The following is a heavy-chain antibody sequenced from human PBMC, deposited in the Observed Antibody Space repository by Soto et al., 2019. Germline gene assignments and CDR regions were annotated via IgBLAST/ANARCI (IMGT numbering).Heavy chain of an antibody. CDR1: GGTFSSYA. V-gene: IGHV1-69*13. D-gene: IGHD3-9*01. CDR2: IIPIFGTA. J-gene: IGHJ4*02. CDR3: ATRPAIDWSAQYFDY. Sequence: GASVKVSCKASGGTFSSYAISWVRQAPGQGLEWMGGIIPIFGTANYAQKFQGRVTITADESTSTAYMELSSLRSEDTAVYYCATRPAIDWSAQYFDYWGQGTLVTVSS.